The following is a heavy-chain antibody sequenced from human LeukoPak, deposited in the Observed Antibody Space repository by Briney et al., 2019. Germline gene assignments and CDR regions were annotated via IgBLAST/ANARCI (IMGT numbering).Heavy chain of an antibody. CDR3: AAGEDTAMVY. D-gene: IGHD5-18*01. J-gene: IGHJ4*02. V-gene: IGHV1-58*02. CDR2: IVVGSGNT. CDR1: GFTFTSST. Sequence: SVKVSCKASGFTFTSSTIQWVRQARGQRLEWVGWIVVGSGNTNYAQKFQDTVTITRDMSTGTAYMELSSLGSEDTAVYYCAAGEDTAMVYWAQGTLVTVSS.